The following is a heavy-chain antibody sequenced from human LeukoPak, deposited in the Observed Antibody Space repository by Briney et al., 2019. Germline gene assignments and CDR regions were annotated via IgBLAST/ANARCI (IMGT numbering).Heavy chain of an antibody. CDR2: ISYDGSNK. J-gene: IGHJ3*02. D-gene: IGHD1-26*01. Sequence: PERSLRLSCAASGFTFSSFSSYGMHWVRQAPGKGLEWVATISYDGSNKYYTDSVKGRFTVSRDNSKNTLYLQMNGLRAEDAAVYYCAKDLRSYYAFDIWGQGTMVTVSS. V-gene: IGHV3-30*18. CDR1: GFTFSSFSSYG. CDR3: AKDLRSYYAFDI.